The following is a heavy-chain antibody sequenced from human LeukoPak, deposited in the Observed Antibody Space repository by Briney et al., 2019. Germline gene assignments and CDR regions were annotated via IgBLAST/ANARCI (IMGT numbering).Heavy chain of an antibody. J-gene: IGHJ4*02. CDR2: IRYDGSNE. D-gene: IGHD5-18*01. CDR3: AKEQAGIQLWPPLDY. CDR1: GFTFSSYG. V-gene: IGHV3-30*02. Sequence: PGGSLRLSCAASGFTFSSYGMHWVRQAPGKGLEWVAFIRYDGSNEYYADSVKGRFTISRDNSKNTLYLQMSSLRAEDTAVYYCAKEQAGIQLWPPLDYWGQGTLVTVSS.